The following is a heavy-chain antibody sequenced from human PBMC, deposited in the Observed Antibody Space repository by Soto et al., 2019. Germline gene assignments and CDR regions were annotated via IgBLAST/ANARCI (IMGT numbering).Heavy chain of an antibody. V-gene: IGHV3-11*06. Sequence: GGSLRLCCAGCGFSFCDSYMSWIRQAPGKGLEWLSYISPGSRYPAYADSVKGRFTISRDNAKRSLYLQMMSLTAEDTAIYYCVRGGGGGLFDPWGQGTMVTVSS. CDR2: ISPGSRYP. CDR3: VRGGGGGLFDP. D-gene: IGHD2-15*01. J-gene: IGHJ5*02. CDR1: GFSFCDSY.